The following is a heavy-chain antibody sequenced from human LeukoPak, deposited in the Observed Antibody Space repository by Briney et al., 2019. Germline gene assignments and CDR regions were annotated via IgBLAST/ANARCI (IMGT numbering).Heavy chain of an antibody. CDR2: ISYDGSNK. V-gene: IGHV3-30*04. CDR3: ARELHDYGNPLDV. J-gene: IGHJ6*02. Sequence: PGGSLRLSCAASGFTFSSYAMHWVRQAPGKGLEWVAVISYDGSNKYYADSVKGRFTISRDNSKNTLYLQMNSLRAEDTAVYYCARELHDYGNPLDVWGQGTTVTVSS. CDR1: GFTFSSYA. D-gene: IGHD4-17*01.